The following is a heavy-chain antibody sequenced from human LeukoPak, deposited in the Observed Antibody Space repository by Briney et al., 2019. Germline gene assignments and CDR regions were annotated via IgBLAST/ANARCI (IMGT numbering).Heavy chain of an antibody. CDR2: IVVGSGNT. Sequence: SVKVSCKASGFTFTSSAMQWVRQARGQRREWIGWIVVGSGNTNYAQKFQERVTITRDMSTSTAYMELSSLRSEDTAVYYCAALYYDSTPFDYWGQGTLVTVSS. V-gene: IGHV1-58*02. CDR1: GFTFTSSA. CDR3: AALYYDSTPFDY. J-gene: IGHJ4*02. D-gene: IGHD3-22*01.